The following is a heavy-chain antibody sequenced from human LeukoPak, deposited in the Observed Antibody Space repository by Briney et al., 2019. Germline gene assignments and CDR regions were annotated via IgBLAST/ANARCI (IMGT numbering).Heavy chain of an antibody. J-gene: IGHJ3*02. V-gene: IGHV4-30-4*08. CDR1: GGSIISGDYY. Sequence: SETLSLTCIVSGGSIISGDYYWSWIRQPPGKGLEWIGYIYHNGDTYYNPSLKSRVAISIDTSQHHFSLKLGSVTAADTAVYYCVRDGVVLAVLNRAFNIWGQGSVVTVSS. CDR2: IYHNGDT. D-gene: IGHD2-2*01. CDR3: VRDGVVLAVLNRAFNI.